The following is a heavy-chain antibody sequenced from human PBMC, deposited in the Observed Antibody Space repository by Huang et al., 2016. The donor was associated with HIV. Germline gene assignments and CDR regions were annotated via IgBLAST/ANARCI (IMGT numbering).Heavy chain of an antibody. D-gene: IGHD6-13*01. CDR2: ISYDAKTK. CDR3: AKGGSAAAVLDF. J-gene: IGHJ4*02. CDR1: GFTFSSYG. Sequence: QVQLVESGGGVVQPGRSLRISCAASGFTFSSYGMHWVRQAPGKWVEWVAVISYDAKTKYYADAVKGRFSISRDNSKTTVYLQLNSLRVEDTAVYYCAKGGSAAAVLDFWGQGTLVTVSS. V-gene: IGHV3-30*18.